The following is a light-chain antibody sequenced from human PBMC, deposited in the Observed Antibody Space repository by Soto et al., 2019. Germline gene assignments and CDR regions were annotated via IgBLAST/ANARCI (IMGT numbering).Light chain of an antibody. V-gene: IGLV2-11*01. CDR1: SSDVGGYNY. J-gene: IGLJ1*01. CDR2: DVS. Sequence: QSALTQPRSVSGSPGQSVTISCTGTSSDVGGYNYVSWYQQHPGKAPKLMIYDVSKRPSGVPDRFSGSKSRNTASLTISGLQAEDEADYYCCSYAGSYTFTVFGTGTKVTVL. CDR3: CSYAGSYTFTV.